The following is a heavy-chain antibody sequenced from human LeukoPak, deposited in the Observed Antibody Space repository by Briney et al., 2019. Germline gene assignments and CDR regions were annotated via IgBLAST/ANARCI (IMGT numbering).Heavy chain of an antibody. CDR3: ARGVSGWYGSWFDP. D-gene: IGHD6-19*01. J-gene: IGHJ5*02. Sequence: PGGSLRLSCAASGFTFSSYSMNWVRQPPGKGLEWIGEINHSGSTNYNPSLKSRVTISVDTSKNQFSLKLSSVTAADTAVYYCARGVSGWYGSWFDPWGQGTLVTVSS. CDR2: INHSGST. CDR1: GFTFSSYS. V-gene: IGHV4-34*01.